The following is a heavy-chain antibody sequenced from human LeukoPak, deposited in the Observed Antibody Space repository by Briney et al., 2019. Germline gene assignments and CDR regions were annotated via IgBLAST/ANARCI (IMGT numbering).Heavy chain of an antibody. J-gene: IGHJ5*01. CDR1: GFTLSSDW. CDR3: ARSENGKFDS. V-gene: IGHV3-74*01. Sequence: PGGSLRLSCVVSGFTLSSDWMSWVRQAPGRGPVWVSRIRGDGIRTDYADFVKGRFTISRDNAKNMLYLQMSSLRAEDTAIYYCARSENGKFDSWGQGILVTVSS. CDR2: IRGDGIRT. D-gene: IGHD1-26*01.